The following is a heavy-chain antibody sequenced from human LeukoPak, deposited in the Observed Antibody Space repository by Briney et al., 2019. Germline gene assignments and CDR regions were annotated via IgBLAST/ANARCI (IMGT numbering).Heavy chain of an antibody. J-gene: IGHJ4*02. D-gene: IGHD3-22*01. Sequence: SETLSLTCTVSGGSVSSGSYYWSWIRQPPGKGLEWIGYIYYSGSTNYNPSLKSRVTISVDTSKNQFSLKLSSVTAADTAVYYCARRSTYDSSGYYSRWGQGTLVTVSS. CDR2: IYYSGST. V-gene: IGHV4-61*01. CDR3: ARRSTYDSSGYYSR. CDR1: GGSVSSGSYY.